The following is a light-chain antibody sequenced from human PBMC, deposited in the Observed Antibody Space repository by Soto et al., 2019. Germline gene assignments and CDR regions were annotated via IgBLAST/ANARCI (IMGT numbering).Light chain of an antibody. J-gene: IGLJ1*01. Sequence: QSVLTQPASVSGSPGQSIAISCTGTSGDVGSHNHVSWYQQYPGRAPKLIIYEVNNRPSGVSDRFSGSKSGSTASLTISGLQAEDEADYYCNSLSAAGTSYVFGTETKVTVL. V-gene: IGLV2-14*01. CDR3: NSLSAAGTSYV. CDR2: EVN. CDR1: SGDVGSHNH.